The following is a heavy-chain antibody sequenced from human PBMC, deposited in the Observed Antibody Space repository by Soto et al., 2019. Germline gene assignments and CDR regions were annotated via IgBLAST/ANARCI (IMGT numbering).Heavy chain of an antibody. CDR1: GFTFINYA. J-gene: IGHJ6*02. CDR2: ISGSGHNT. D-gene: IGHD5-12*01. CDR3: VKWGYSVYDLTTPSGYFYFNGVDV. Sequence: EVQLLESGGGLVQRGESLRLSCAASGFTFINYAMSWVRQAPGKGLEWVSAISGSGHNTYYAESLKGRFTISRDNSKNTLSLQMNRLRAEDTAVYYCVKWGYSVYDLTTPSGYFYFNGVDVWGQGTTFTVSS. V-gene: IGHV3-23*01.